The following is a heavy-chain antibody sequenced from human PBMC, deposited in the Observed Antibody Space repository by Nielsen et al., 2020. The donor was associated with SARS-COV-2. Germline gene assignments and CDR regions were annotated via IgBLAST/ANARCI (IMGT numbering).Heavy chain of an antibody. V-gene: IGHV3-48*03. CDR3: ARDRWHDFWSGYYAPPGGMDV. D-gene: IGHD3-3*01. Sequence: WIRQPPGKALEWLSYIGGNGRNIFYADSVKGRFTISRDNAENSLSLQMNSLRAEDTAVYYCARDRWHDFWSGYYAPPGGMDVWGQGTTVTVSS. CDR2: IGGNGRNI. J-gene: IGHJ6*02.